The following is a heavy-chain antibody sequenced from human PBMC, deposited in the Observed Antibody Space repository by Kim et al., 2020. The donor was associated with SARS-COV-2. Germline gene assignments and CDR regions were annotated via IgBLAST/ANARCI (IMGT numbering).Heavy chain of an antibody. Sequence: GGSLRLSCAASGFTFSSYEMNWVRQAPGKGLEWVSYISSSGSTIYYADSVKGRFTISRDNAKNSLYLQMNSLRAEDTAVYYCARDRRTYCGGDCYSGYFDYWGQGTLVTVSS. D-gene: IGHD2-21*02. CDR1: GFTFSSYE. V-gene: IGHV3-48*03. CDR3: ARDRRTYCGGDCYSGYFDY. J-gene: IGHJ4*02. CDR2: ISSSGSTI.